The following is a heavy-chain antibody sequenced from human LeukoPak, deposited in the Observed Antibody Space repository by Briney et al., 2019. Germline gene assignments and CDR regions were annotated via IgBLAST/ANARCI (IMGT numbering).Heavy chain of an antibody. CDR2: INPSGGST. CDR3: ASSYSGYNWGEYYFDY. CDR1: GYTFTSYY. D-gene: IGHD5-12*01. V-gene: IGHV1-46*01. Sequence: ASVKVSCKASGYTFTSYYMHWVRQAPGQGLEWMGIINPSGGSTRNAQKFQGRVTMTRDTSTSTVYMELTSLISEDTAVYYCASSYSGYNWGEYYFDYWGQGTLVTVSS. J-gene: IGHJ4*02.